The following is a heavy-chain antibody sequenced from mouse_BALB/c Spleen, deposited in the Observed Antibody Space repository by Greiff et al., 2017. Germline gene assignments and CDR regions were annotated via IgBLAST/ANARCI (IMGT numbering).Heavy chain of an antibody. CDR2: IYTGDGDT. J-gene: IGHJ4*01. V-gene: IGHV1-80*01. CDR3: ARSGGLRLRGPLYYAMDY. CDR1: GYAFSSYW. Sequence: QVQLQQSGAELVRPGSSVKISCKASGYAFSSYWMNWVKQRPGQGLEWIGQIYTGDGDTNYNGKFKGKATLTADKSSSTAYMQLSSLTSEDSAVYFCARSGGLRLRGPLYYAMDYWGQGTSVTVSS. D-gene: IGHD1-2*01.